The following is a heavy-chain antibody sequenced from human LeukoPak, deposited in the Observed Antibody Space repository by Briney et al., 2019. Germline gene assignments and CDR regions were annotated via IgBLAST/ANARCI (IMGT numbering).Heavy chain of an antibody. CDR2: ISSSGTTM. CDR1: RFTFSDYE. D-gene: IGHD3-22*01. CDR3: AGGQNYYYDSSGYPNWYVDL. Sequence: GGSLRLSCAISRFTFSDYEINWVRQAPVKGLEWISYISSSGTTMYYGDSVKGRFTISRDNAKNSLYLQMNSLRAEDTAVYYCAGGQNYYYDSSGYPNWYVDLWGRGTLVTVSS. V-gene: IGHV3-48*03. J-gene: IGHJ2*01.